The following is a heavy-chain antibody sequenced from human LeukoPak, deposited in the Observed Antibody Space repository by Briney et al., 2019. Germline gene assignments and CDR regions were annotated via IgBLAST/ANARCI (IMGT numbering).Heavy chain of an antibody. D-gene: IGHD3-10*01. CDR1: GFTFSSYA. J-gene: IGHJ4*02. Sequence: GGSLRLSCAASGFTFSSYAMHWVRQAPGKGLEWVAVISYDGSNKYYADSVKGRFTISRDNSKNTLYLQMNSLRAEDTAVYYCARELRGYFDCWGQGTLVTVSS. CDR3: ARELRGYFDC. V-gene: IGHV3-30-3*01. CDR2: ISYDGSNK.